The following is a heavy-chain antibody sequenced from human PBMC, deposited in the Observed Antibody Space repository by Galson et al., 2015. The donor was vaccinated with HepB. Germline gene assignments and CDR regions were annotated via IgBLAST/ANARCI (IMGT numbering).Heavy chain of an antibody. V-gene: IGHV2-5*02. J-gene: IGHJ5*02. CDR2: IYWDDDK. D-gene: IGHD6-19*01. CDR1: GFSLHTSRMG. Sequence: PALVKPTQTLTLPCTFSGFSLHTSRMGVGWIRQPPGKDLEWLALIYWDDDKRYSPSLKSRLTITKDTSKTQVVLTMTNMDPVDTATYYCAHKKYRSGWYMGGWFDPWGQGTLVTVSS. CDR3: AHKKYRSGWYMGGWFDP.